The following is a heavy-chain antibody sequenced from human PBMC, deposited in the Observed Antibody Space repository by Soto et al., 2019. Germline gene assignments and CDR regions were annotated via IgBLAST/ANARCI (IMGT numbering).Heavy chain of an antibody. CDR3: ATWVDYGDFEGFDF. CDR2: VDPNGGGS. J-gene: IGHJ4*02. Sequence: GASVTVSCKTSGYSFTGYKLHWVRQAPGQGLEWMGWVDPNGGGSNSAQKFQGSVTMTWDTSITTAYLDLTRLTTNDTATYFCATWVDYGDFEGFDFWGQGTLVTVSS. D-gene: IGHD4-17*01. V-gene: IGHV1-2*04. CDR1: GYSFTGYK.